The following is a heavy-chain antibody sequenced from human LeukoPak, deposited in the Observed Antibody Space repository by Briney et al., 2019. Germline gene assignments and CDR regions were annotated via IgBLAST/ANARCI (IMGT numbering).Heavy chain of an antibody. CDR1: GGSFSGYY. D-gene: IGHD3-10*01. J-gene: IGHJ4*02. CDR3: ARVGYGSGSRVDY. CDR2: INHSGST. V-gene: IGHV4-34*01. Sequence: SETLSLTCAVYGGSFSGYYWSWIRQPPGKGLEWIGEINHSGSTNYNPSLKSRVTISVDTSKNQFSLKLSSVTAADTAVHYCARVGYGSGSRVDYWGQGTLVTVSS.